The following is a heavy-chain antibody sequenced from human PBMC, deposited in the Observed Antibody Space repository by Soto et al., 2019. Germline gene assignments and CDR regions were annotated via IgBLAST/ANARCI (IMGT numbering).Heavy chain of an antibody. D-gene: IGHD4-17*01. CDR2: IWYDGSNK. J-gene: IGHJ3*02. CDR1: GFTFSSYG. Sequence: QAQLVESGGGVVQPGRSLRLSCAASGFTFSSYGMHWVRPAPGKGLVRVAVIWYDGSNKYYADSVKGRFTISRDNSKNTLYLQMNSLRAEATAVYYCARGLQSGDTTLDAFDIWGQGTMVTVSS. V-gene: IGHV3-33*01. CDR3: ARGLQSGDTTLDAFDI.